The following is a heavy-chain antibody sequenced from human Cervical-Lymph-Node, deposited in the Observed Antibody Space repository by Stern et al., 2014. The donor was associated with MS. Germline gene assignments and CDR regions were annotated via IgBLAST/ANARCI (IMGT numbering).Heavy chain of an antibody. CDR2: ISHDGSNK. Sequence: VQLVQSGGCVVPPGRSLRLSCADSGSTFSKSAMHWVRQAPGKGLEWVAVISHDGSNKQYGDSVKVRLDISRDNSRNTLSLEIYSLRAEDTSVYYCVRTESFYYYDGMDVWGHGTTVIVSS. J-gene: IGHJ6*02. V-gene: IGHV3-30*09. CDR1: GSTFSKSA. CDR3: VRTESFYYYDGMDV.